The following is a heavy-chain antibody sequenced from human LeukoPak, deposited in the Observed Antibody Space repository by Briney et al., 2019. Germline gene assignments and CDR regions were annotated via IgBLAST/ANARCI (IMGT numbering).Heavy chain of an antibody. CDR2: VYNSGST. CDR3: ARESADYAAGGDAFDI. J-gene: IGHJ3*02. V-gene: IGHV4-59*02. Sequence: SETLSLTCTVPGDSVSSRYWTWIRQPPGKGLEWIGYVYNSGSTSYSPSLKSRVTIPVDTAKKQFSLRLTSVTAADTAVYYCARESADYAAGGDAFDIWGQGTEVTVSS. D-gene: IGHD4-17*01. CDR1: GDSVSSRY.